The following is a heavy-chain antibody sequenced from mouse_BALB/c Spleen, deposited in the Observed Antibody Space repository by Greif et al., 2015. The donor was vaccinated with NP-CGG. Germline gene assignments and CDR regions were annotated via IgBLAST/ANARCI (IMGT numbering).Heavy chain of an antibody. Sequence: QVQLKQSGAELARPGASVKMSCKASGYTFTSYTMHWVKQRPGQGLEWIGYINPSSGYTNYNQKFKDKATLTADKSSSTAYMQLSSLTSEDSAVYYCARRPMITAPCFAYWGQGTLVTVSA. J-gene: IGHJ3*01. CDR2: INPSSGYT. CDR1: GYTFTSYT. CDR3: ARRPMITAPCFAY. V-gene: IGHV1-4*01. D-gene: IGHD2-4*01.